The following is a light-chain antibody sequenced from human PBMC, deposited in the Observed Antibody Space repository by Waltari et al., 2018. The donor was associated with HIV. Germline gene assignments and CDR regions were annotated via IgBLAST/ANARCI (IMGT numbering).Light chain of an antibody. J-gene: IGKJ4*01. Sequence: DIVMTQSPESLTVSLGERATINCNSSQNIFYISNNKSNLAWYQHKPGQSPKLLISWASTRESGVPDRFSGSGSGTNFSLTISSLETEDVAVYYCQQYYSSPQTFGRGTRVEIK. V-gene: IGKV4-1*01. CDR1: QNIFYISNNKSN. CDR2: WAS. CDR3: QQYYSSPQT.